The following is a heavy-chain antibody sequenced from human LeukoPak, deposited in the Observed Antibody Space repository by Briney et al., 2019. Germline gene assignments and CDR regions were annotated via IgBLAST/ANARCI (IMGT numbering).Heavy chain of an antibody. CDR3: ATGIAAMVPITPFDY. J-gene: IGHJ4*02. D-gene: IGHD5-18*01. CDR2: FDPEDGET. Sequence: ASVKVSCKVSGYTLTELSMHWVRQAPGKGLEWMGGFDPEDGETIYAQKFQGRVTMTEDTSTDTAYMELGSLRSEDTAVYYCATGIAAMVPITPFDYWGQGTLVTVSS. CDR1: GYTLTELS. V-gene: IGHV1-24*01.